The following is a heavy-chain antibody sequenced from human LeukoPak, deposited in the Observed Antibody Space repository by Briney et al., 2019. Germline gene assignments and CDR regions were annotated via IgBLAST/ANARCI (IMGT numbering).Heavy chain of an antibody. CDR3: ASRTSSTWYPLDY. D-gene: IGHD6-13*01. CDR1: GFTVSSNN. CDR2: IYSGGST. Sequence: GGSLRLSCAASGFTVSSNNMNWVRQAPGKGLEWVSVIYSGGSTDYADSVKGRFTISRDNSKNTLYLQMNSLRDGDTAVYYCASRTSSTWYPLDYWGQGTLVTVSS. J-gene: IGHJ4*02. V-gene: IGHV3-66*01.